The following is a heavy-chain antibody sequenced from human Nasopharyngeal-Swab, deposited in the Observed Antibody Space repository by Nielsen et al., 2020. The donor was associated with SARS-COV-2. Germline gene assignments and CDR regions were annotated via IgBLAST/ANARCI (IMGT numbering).Heavy chain of an antibody. V-gene: IGHV1-18*01. CDR1: GYTFTTYD. CDR3: AGDRRTEGHSFDI. Sequence: ASVKVSCKASGYTFTTYDISWVRRAPGQGLEWMGWISSYYDNTNYAQKLQGRVTLTTDTSTSTAYMELRSLRSDDTAVYYCAGDRRTEGHSFDIWGQGTMVTVSS. J-gene: IGHJ3*02. CDR2: ISSYYDNT.